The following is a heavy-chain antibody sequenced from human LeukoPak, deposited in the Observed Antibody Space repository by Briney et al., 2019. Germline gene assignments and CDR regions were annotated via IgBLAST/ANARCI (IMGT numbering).Heavy chain of an antibody. V-gene: IGHV1-8*01. Sequence: ASVKVSCKASGYTFTSYDIHWVRQATGQGLEWMGWMSTNNDITGYAQKFQGRVTMTRSTSMSTAYMELSSLRSEDTAVYYCARPRSAYYDSSGFYIWGQGGLVTVSS. J-gene: IGHJ4*02. CDR2: MSTNNDIT. D-gene: IGHD3-22*01. CDR1: GYTFTSYD. CDR3: ARPRSAYYDSSGFYI.